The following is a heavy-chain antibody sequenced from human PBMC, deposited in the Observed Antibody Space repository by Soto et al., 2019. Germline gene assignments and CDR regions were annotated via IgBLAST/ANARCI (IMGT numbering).Heavy chain of an antibody. J-gene: IGHJ1*01. CDR3: ARDGGAVAGTKYFQH. Sequence: GGSLRLSCAASGFTFSSYSMNWVRQAPGKGLEWVSSISSSSSYIYYADSVKGRFTISRDNAKNSLYLQMNSLRAEDTAVYYCARDGGAVAGTKYFQHWGQGTLVTVSS. V-gene: IGHV3-21*01. D-gene: IGHD6-19*01. CDR1: GFTFSSYS. CDR2: ISSSSSYI.